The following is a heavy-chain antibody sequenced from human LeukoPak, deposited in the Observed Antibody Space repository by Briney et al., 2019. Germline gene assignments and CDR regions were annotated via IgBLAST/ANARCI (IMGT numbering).Heavy chain of an antibody. CDR2: INHSGST. J-gene: IGHJ6*03. CDR3: AXNVEMATTFHXFYYXXDV. D-gene: IGHD5-24*01. CDR1: GGSFNGYY. Sequence: PSETLSLTCAVYGGSFNGYYWSWIRQPPGKGLEWIGEINHSGSTNYNPSLKSRVTISADTSKNQFSLKVSSVTAAATAVYYCAXNVEMATTFHXFYYXXDVWXKGTTVTVSS. V-gene: IGHV4-34*01.